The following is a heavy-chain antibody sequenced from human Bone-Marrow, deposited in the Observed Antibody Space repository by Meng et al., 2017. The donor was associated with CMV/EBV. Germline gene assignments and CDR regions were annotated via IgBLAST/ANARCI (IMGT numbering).Heavy chain of an antibody. J-gene: IGHJ6*02. Sequence: GESLKISCAASGFTFSSYEMNWVRQAPGKGLEWVSYISSSGSTIYYADSVKGRFTISRDNAKNSLYLQMNSLRAEDTAVFYCARGDCSSTSCYGNYYYYGMDVWGQGTTVTVSS. CDR3: ARGDCSSTSCYGNYYYYGMDV. CDR1: GFTFSSYE. D-gene: IGHD2-2*01. CDR2: ISSSGSTI. V-gene: IGHV3-48*03.